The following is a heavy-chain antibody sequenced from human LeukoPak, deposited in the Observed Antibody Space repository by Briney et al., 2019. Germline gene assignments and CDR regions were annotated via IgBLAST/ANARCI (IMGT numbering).Heavy chain of an antibody. D-gene: IGHD4-17*01. CDR2: ISGRGTTR. Sequence: GGSLRLSCAASGFXFSTYEINWVRQAPGKGLEWVSYISGRGTTRYYADSVKGRFTISRDNAKNSLYLQMNSLRAGDTAVYYCARMGVAVTTVDYWGQGTLVTVSS. V-gene: IGHV3-48*03. CDR3: ARMGVAVTTVDY. CDR1: GFXFSTYE. J-gene: IGHJ4*02.